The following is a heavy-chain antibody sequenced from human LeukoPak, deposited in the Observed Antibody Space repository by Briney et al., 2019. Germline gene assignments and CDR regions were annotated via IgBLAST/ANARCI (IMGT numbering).Heavy chain of an antibody. Sequence: ASVKVSCKASGYTFTSYYMHWVRQAPGQGLEWMGIINPSGGSTSYAQKFQGRVTMTRDMSTSTVYMKLSSLRSEDTAVYYCAREDGAAAGNGGLGFDYWGQGTLVTVSS. V-gene: IGHV1-46*01. J-gene: IGHJ4*02. CDR3: AREDGAAAGNGGLGFDY. D-gene: IGHD6-13*01. CDR1: GYTFTSYY. CDR2: INPSGGST.